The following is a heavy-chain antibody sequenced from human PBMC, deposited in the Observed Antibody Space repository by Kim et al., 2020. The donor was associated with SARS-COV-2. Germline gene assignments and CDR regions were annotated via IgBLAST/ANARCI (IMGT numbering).Heavy chain of an antibody. CDR2: IYYSGST. J-gene: IGHJ6*02. V-gene: IGHV4-59*01. CDR3: ARDGIGYCGGDCYPYYYYGMDV. CDR1: GGSISSYY. D-gene: IGHD2-21*02. Sequence: SETLSLTCTVSGGSISSYYWSWIRQPPGKGLEWIGYIYYSGSTNYNPSLKSRVTISVDTSKNQFSLKLSSVTAADTAVYYCARDGIGYCGGDCYPYYYYGMDVWGQGTTVTVSS.